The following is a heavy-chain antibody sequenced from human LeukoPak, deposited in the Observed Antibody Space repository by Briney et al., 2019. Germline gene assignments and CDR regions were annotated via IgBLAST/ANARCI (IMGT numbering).Heavy chain of an antibody. J-gene: IGHJ4*02. CDR1: GFTFSSYA. Sequence: GGSLRLSCAASGFTFSSYAMHWVRQAPGKGLEWVAVISYDGSNKYYADSVKGRFTISRDNSKNTLYLQMNSLTAEDTAVYYCVRGGGSFDSWGQGTLVTVSS. D-gene: IGHD1-26*01. CDR2: ISYDGSNK. V-gene: IGHV3-30*04. CDR3: VRGGGSFDS.